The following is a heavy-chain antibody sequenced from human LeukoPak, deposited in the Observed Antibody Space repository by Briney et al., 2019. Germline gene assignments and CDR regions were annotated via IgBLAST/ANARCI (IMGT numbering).Heavy chain of an antibody. CDR3: VRDRKLGN. CDR1: GGSISIYY. J-gene: IGHJ4*02. Sequence: SETLSLTCTVSGGSISIYYWNWVRQPPGKGLEWIGYTYNSGGTDYNTDYNPSLRSRVTISVDTSKNQFSLKLNSVTAADTAIYYCVRDRKLGNWGQGTLVTVSS. CDR2: TYNSGGTDYNT. D-gene: IGHD7-27*01. V-gene: IGHV4-59*01.